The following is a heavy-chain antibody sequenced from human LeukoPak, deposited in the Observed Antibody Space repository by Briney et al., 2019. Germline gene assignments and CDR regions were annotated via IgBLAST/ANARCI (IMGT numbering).Heavy chain of an antibody. V-gene: IGHV4-4*02. J-gene: IGHJ5*02. CDR3: ARGQQRLQTIWSGYYTNWFDP. D-gene: IGHD3-3*01. CDR1: GGSISSSNW. CDR2: IYHSGST. Sequence: PSETLSLTCAVSGGSISSSNWWSWVRQPPGKGLEWIGEIYHSGSTNYNPSLKSRVTISVDKSKNQFSLKLSSVTAADTAVYYCARGQQRLQTIWSGYYTNWFDPWGQGTLVTVSS.